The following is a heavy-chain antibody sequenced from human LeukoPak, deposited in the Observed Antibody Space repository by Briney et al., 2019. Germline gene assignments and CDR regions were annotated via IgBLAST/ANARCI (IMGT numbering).Heavy chain of an antibody. CDR3: ANSVFRHDYGDCHYMDV. J-gene: IGHJ6*03. CDR2: IYHSGST. Sequence: SETLSLTCTVSGYSISSDYYWGWIRQPPGKGLEWIGTIYHSGSTYYNPSLKSRVTISLDTSKNQFSLRLTSVTAADTAVYYCANSVFRHDYGDCHYMDVWGKGTTVTISS. CDR1: GYSISSDYY. V-gene: IGHV4-38-2*02. D-gene: IGHD4-17*01.